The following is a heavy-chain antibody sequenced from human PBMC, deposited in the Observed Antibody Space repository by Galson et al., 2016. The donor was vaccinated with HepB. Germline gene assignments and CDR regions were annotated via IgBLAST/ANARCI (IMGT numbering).Heavy chain of an antibody. D-gene: IGHD3-10*01. CDR1: GFTLSNYA. CDR2: ISGSGGTT. CDR3: AKAFYYGAGPAFFDY. V-gene: IGHV3-23*01. Sequence: SLRLSCAVSGFTLSNYAMSWIRQGPGKGLQWVAGISGSGGTTDYADSVKGRFTISKDNLKNTVYLQMNSLRAEDTAVYYCAKAFYYGAGPAFFDYWGQGNLVTVSS. J-gene: IGHJ4*02.